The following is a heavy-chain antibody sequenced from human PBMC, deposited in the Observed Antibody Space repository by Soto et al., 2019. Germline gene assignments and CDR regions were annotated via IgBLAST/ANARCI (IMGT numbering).Heavy chain of an antibody. CDR3: ARPVRQPRE. CDR2: ISGTSTDT. V-gene: IGHV3-11*05. D-gene: IGHD1-1*01. Sequence: QGQLVEAGGGLVKPGESLRLSCVTSGFRFSDYYMAWIRQAPGKGLEWVSYISGTSTDTNYVDSVRGRFTISRDNAKSTLYLQMNSLRVEDTAMYYCARPVRQPREWGQGTLVTVSA. CDR1: GFRFSDYY. J-gene: IGHJ4*02.